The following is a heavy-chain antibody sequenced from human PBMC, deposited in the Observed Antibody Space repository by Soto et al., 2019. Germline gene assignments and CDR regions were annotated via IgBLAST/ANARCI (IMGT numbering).Heavy chain of an antibody. J-gene: IGHJ4*02. CDR3: ARLRWQWLVPPY. CDR2: ISSSSSYT. V-gene: IGHV3-11*06. Sequence: QVQLVESGGGLVKPGGSLRLSCAASGFTFSDYYMSWICQAPGKGLEWVSYISSSSSYTNNADSVKGRFTISRDNAKNSLYLQMNSLRAEDTAVYYCARLRWQWLVPPYWGQGTLVTVSS. CDR1: GFTFSDYY. D-gene: IGHD6-19*01.